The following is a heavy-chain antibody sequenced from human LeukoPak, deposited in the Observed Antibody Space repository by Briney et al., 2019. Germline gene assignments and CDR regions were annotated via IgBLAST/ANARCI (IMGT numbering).Heavy chain of an antibody. CDR1: GYTFTSYG. CDR3: AGETHGWFGEPLYYFDY. D-gene: IGHD3-10*01. V-gene: IGHV1-18*01. CDR2: ISAYNGNT. Sequence: GASVKVSCKASGYTFTSYGISWVRQAPGQGLEWMGWISAYNGNTNYAQKLQGRVTMTTDTSTSTAYMELRSLRSDDTAVYYCAGETHGWFGEPLYYFDYWGQGTLVTVSS. J-gene: IGHJ4*02.